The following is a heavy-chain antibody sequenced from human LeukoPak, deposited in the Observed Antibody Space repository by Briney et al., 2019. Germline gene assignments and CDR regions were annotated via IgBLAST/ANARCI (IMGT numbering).Heavy chain of an antibody. CDR3: ARSGQYCSSTSCQNWFDP. V-gene: IGHV1-2*02. Sequence: ASVKVSCKASGYTFTGYYMHWVRQAPGQGLEWMGWINPNSGGTNYAQKFQGRVTMTRDTSISTAYMELSRLRSDDTAVYYCARSGQYCSSTSCQNWFDPWGQGTLVTVSS. J-gene: IGHJ5*02. D-gene: IGHD2-2*01. CDR2: INPNSGGT. CDR1: GYTFTGYY.